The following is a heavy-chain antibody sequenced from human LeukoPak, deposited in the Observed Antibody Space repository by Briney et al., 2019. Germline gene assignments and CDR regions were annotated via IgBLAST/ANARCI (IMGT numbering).Heavy chain of an antibody. D-gene: IGHD5-12*01. Sequence: SETLSLTCTVSGGSISSYYWSWIRQPAGKGLEWIGRFYSGGGTDYNPSLKSRVTMSVGTSKNQFSLKLSSVTAADTAVYYCARVYSGYDLPGSLANYYFDYWGQGTLVTVSS. V-gene: IGHV4-4*07. CDR1: GGSISSYY. CDR2: FYSGGGT. CDR3: ARVYSGYDLPGSLANYYFDY. J-gene: IGHJ4*02.